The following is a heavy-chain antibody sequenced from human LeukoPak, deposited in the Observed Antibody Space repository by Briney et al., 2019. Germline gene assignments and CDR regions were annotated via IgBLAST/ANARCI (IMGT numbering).Heavy chain of an antibody. CDR2: IIPIFGTA. V-gene: IGHV1-69*06. Sequence: SVKVSCKASGGTFSSYAISWVRQAPGQGLEWMGGIIPIFGTANYAQKFQGRVTITADKSTSTAYMELSSLRSEDTAVYYCAREGGAYSSSWYLYTNYYYMDVWGKGTTVTVSS. D-gene: IGHD6-13*01. CDR1: GGTFSSYA. J-gene: IGHJ6*03. CDR3: AREGGAYSSSWYLYTNYYYMDV.